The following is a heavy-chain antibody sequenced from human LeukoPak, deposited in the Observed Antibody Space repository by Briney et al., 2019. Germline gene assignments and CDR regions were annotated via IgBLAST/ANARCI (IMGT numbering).Heavy chain of an antibody. D-gene: IGHD5-12*01. J-gene: IGHJ4*02. CDR1: GYTFTSYG. CDR2: ISAYNGNT. V-gene: IGHV1-18*01. CDR3: ARRASGATTFDY. Sequence: ASVKVSCKASGYTFTSYGISWVRQAPGQGLEWTGWISAYNGNTNYAQKLQGRVTMTTDTSTSTAYMELRSLRSGDTAVYYCARRASGATTFDYWGQGTLVTVSS.